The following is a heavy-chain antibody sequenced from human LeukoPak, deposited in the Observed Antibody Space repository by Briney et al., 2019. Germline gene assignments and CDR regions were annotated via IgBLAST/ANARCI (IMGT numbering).Heavy chain of an antibody. CDR3: ARSGTRGDASDI. Sequence: GGSLRLSCAASRFTFSSYWMTWVRQSPGKGLEWVANIKQDGSEKYYVDSVKGRFTIPRDNAKNSLYLQMNSLRAEDAAIYYCARSGTRGDASDIWGQGTMVTVSS. V-gene: IGHV3-7*03. CDR1: RFTFSSYW. CDR2: IKQDGSEK. D-gene: IGHD5-12*01. J-gene: IGHJ3*02.